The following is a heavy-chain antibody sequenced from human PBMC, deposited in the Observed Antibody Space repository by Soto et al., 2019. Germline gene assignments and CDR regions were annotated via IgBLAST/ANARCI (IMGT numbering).Heavy chain of an antibody. D-gene: IGHD2-21*02. J-gene: IGHJ1*01. CDR2: IYYSGST. V-gene: IGHV4-31*03. Sequence: PSETLSLTCTVSGGSISSGGYYWSWIRQHPGKGLEWIGYIYYSGSTYYNPSLKSRVTISVDTSKNQFSLKLSSVTAADTAVYYCAYGYCGGDCYLAEYFQHWGQGTLVTVSS. CDR3: AYGYCGGDCYLAEYFQH. CDR1: GGSISSGGYY.